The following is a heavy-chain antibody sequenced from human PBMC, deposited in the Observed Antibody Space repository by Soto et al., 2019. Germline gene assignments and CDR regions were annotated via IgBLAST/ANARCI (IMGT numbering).Heavy chain of an antibody. CDR3: AKLSGYDYYYYIDV. CDR2: ITGSGGST. D-gene: IGHD1-26*01. V-gene: IGHV3-23*01. CDR1: GFTFIAFA. Sequence: EVQLLESGGGLEQPGGSLRLSFAASGFTFIAFAMNWVRQAPGKGLEWVSAITGSGGSTYYVDSVKGRFTISRDNSKHTLHLQMNSLRAEDSAVYYCAKLSGYDYYYYIDVWGKGTTVTVSS. J-gene: IGHJ6*03.